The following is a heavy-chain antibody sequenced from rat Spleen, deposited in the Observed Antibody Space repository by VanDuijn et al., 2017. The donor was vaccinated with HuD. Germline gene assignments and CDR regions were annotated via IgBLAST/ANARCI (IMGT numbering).Heavy chain of an antibody. D-gene: IGHD4-3*01. Sequence: QVQLKESGPGLVQPSQTLSLTCTVSGFSLTTYHVSWVRQPPGKSLVWMGIIWAGGGTNQNSAVQSRLSISRDTSKSQVFLKMNSLQPEDTGIYYCARHLREASGVMDVWGQGASVTVSS. J-gene: IGHJ4*01. CDR1: GFSLTTYH. CDR3: ARHLREASGVMDV. CDR2: IWAGGGT. V-gene: IGHV2-72*01.